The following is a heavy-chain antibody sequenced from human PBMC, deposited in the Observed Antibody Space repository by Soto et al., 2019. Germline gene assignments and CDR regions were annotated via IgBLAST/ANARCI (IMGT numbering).Heavy chain of an antibody. CDR2: IYYSGST. Sequence: TLSLTCTVSGGSISSGDYYWSWIRQPPGKGLEWIGYIYYSGSTYYNPSLKSRVTISVDTSKNQFSLKLSSVTAADTAVYYCARAPSPIAAAISWGQGTLVTVPQ. D-gene: IGHD6-13*01. CDR3: ARAPSPIAAAIS. CDR1: GGSISSGDYY. J-gene: IGHJ5*02. V-gene: IGHV4-30-4*01.